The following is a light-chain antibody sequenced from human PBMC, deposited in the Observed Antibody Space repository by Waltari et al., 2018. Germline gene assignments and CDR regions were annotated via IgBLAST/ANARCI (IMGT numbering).Light chain of an antibody. CDR2: DVS. Sequence: QSALTQPASVPGSPGQSINISCPGTNSDLGLYIYVSWDRQYPGKAPKLIIYDVSERPSGVSSRFSASKSGNTASLTISGLQADDEADYYCNSYTGSNSWVFGGGTKVTVL. V-gene: IGLV2-14*01. CDR1: NSDLGLYIY. J-gene: IGLJ3*02. CDR3: NSYTGSNSWV.